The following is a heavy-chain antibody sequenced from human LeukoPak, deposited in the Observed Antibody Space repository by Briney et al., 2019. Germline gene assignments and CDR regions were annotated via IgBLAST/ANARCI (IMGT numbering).Heavy chain of an antibody. J-gene: IGHJ3*02. Sequence: GGSLRLSCAASGSTVSSSYMSWVRQAPGKGLEWVSSISGSSNYIYYADSVKGRFTISRGNAKNSLYLQMNSLRVEDTAVYYCARDESGDNDAFDIWGQGTMVTVSS. V-gene: IGHV3-21*01. D-gene: IGHD2-21*01. CDR3: ARDESGDNDAFDI. CDR1: GSTVSSSY. CDR2: ISGSSNYI.